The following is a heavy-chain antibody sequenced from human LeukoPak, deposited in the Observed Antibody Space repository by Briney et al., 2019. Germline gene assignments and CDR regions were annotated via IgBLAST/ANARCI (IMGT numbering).Heavy chain of an antibody. CDR1: DGSINDAS. D-gene: IGHD3-10*01. V-gene: IGHV4-59*01. J-gene: IGHJ4*02. Sequence: SETLSLTCTVSDGSINDASWNWIRQPPGQGLEWIGYIYHSGGTNYNPSLKSRVTISLDTSKNQFSLKLSSVTAADTAVYYCARVGTYYRSLDSWGQGTLVTVSS. CDR3: ARVGTYYRSLDS. CDR2: IYHSGGT.